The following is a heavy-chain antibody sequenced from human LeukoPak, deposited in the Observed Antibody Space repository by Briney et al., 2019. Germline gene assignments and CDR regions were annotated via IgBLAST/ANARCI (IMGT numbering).Heavy chain of an antibody. CDR1: GFTLSSYG. CDR2: IRYDGSNK. V-gene: IGHV3-30*02. Sequence: GGSLRLSCAASGFTLSSYGMHWVRQAPGKGLEWVAFIRYDGSNKYYADSVKGGFTISRDNSKNTLYLQMNSLRAEDTAVYYCASRYCSGGSCYNRYYFDYWGQGTLVTVSS. J-gene: IGHJ4*02. D-gene: IGHD2-15*01. CDR3: ASRYCSGGSCYNRYYFDY.